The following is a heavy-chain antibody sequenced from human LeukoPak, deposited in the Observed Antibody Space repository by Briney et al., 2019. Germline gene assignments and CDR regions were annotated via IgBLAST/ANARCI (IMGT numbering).Heavy chain of an antibody. CDR1: GFTFSSYY. CDR3: ASGRNLPAD. V-gene: IGHV3-48*01. Sequence: GGSLRLSCAASGFTFSSYYMNWVCQAPGKGLEWISYISSSSSTMYYADSVKGRFTISRDNAKNSLYLQMNSLRAEDTAVYFCASGRNLPADWGQGTLVTVSS. CDR2: ISSSSSTM. D-gene: IGHD2/OR15-2a*01. J-gene: IGHJ4*02.